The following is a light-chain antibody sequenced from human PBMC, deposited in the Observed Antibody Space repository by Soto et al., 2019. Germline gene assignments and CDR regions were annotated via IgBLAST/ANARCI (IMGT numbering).Light chain of an antibody. CDR2: DAS. CDR3: QQYDNYKPLS. CDR1: QSISSW. J-gene: IGKJ4*01. V-gene: IGKV1-5*01. Sequence: DIQMTQSPSTLSASVGDRVTITCRASQSISSWLAWYQPKPGKAPKLLIFDASSLESGTPSRFSGRRSGTQFTLTINGLQPDDFATYYCQQYDNYKPLSFGGGTKV.